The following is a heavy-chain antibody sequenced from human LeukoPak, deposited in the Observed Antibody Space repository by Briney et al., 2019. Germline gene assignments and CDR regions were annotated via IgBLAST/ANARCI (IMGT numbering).Heavy chain of an antibody. V-gene: IGHV4-59*01. J-gene: IGHJ1*01. Sequence: SETLSLTCSVSGGSISYYYWSWIRQFPGKGLEWIGYISDGESPDYNPSLQSRVTIYVDSSKNQFFLNLTSVTAADTAAYYCAQDRFSFVHWGQGTLVTVSS. CDR2: ISDGESP. CDR3: AQDRFSFVH. D-gene: IGHD2-2*01. CDR1: GGSISYYY.